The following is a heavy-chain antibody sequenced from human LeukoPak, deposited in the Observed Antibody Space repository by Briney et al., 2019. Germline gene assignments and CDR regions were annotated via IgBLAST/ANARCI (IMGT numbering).Heavy chain of an antibody. Sequence: GSLRLSCAASGFTFSFYAMSWVRQAPGKGLEWIGSIYYSGNTYYNASLKSQVSISIDTSKNQFSLRLTSVTAADTAVYYCARQTGSGLFILPGGQGTLVTVSS. CDR1: GFTFSFYA. V-gene: IGHV4-39*01. D-gene: IGHD3/OR15-3a*01. CDR3: ARQTGSGLFILP. CDR2: IYYSGNT. J-gene: IGHJ4*02.